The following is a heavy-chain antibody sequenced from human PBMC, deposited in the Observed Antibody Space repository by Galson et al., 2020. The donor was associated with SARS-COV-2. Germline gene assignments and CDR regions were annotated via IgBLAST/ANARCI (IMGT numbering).Heavy chain of an antibody. Sequence: GESLKTSCSTSGNNFNNYWHGRVRQMPGKGLEGMGIIYPDDSYTIYRPSFQGQVTIPADQSISTAFLQWSSLKASDTAIYYCARHGASSGWYEGIDYWGQGTLGTVSS. CDR3: ARHGASSGWYEGIDY. V-gene: IGHV5-51*01. CDR2: IYPDDSYT. J-gene: IGHJ4*02. CDR1: GNNFNNYW. D-gene: IGHD6-19*01.